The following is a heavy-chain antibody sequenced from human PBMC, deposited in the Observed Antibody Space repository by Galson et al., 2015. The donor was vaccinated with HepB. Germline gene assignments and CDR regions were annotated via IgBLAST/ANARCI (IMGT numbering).Heavy chain of an antibody. CDR2: IRSKAYGGTT. CDR1: GFTFGDYA. Sequence: SLRLSCAASGFTFGDYAMSWFRQAPGKGLEWVGFIRSKAYGGTTEYAASVKGRFTISRDDSKSIAYLQMNSLKTEDTAVYYCTRGDYYDSSGYWRDYWGQGTLVTVSS. V-gene: IGHV3-49*03. D-gene: IGHD3-22*01. J-gene: IGHJ4*02. CDR3: TRGDYYDSSGYWRDY.